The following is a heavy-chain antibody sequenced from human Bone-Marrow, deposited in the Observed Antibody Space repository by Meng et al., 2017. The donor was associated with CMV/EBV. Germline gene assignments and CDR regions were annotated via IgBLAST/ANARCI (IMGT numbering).Heavy chain of an antibody. CDR2: IYYSGST. Sequence: SETLSLTCTVSGGSISSSSYYWGWIRQPPGKGLEWIGSIYYSGSTYYNPSLKSRVTISVDTSKNQLSLKLSSVTAADTAVYYCARTASYSLDAAEYFQYWGQGALVTVYS. CDR1: GGSISSSSYY. V-gene: IGHV4-39*07. J-gene: IGHJ1*01. CDR3: ARTASYSLDAAEYFQY. D-gene: IGHD2-15*01.